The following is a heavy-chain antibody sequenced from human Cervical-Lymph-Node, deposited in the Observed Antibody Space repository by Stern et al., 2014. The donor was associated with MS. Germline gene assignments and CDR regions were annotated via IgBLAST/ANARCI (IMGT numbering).Heavy chain of an antibody. CDR2: ISYDGTNE. V-gene: IGHV3-30*04. D-gene: IGHD6-19*01. CDR3: ARDRLYSSGWTYFDY. Sequence: VQLVESGGGVVQPGRSLRLSCAASGFTFSNYAMHWVRQAPGKGLEWVALISYDGTNEYYTDSVKGRFTISRDNSKNTLYLQMNSLRPEDTAVYYCARDRLYSSGWTYFDYWGQGTLVTVSS. J-gene: IGHJ4*02. CDR1: GFTFSNYA.